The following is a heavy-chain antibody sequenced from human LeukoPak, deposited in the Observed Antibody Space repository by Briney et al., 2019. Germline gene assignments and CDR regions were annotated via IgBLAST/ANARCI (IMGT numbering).Heavy chain of an antibody. D-gene: IGHD6-25*01. Sequence: KPGGSLRLSCAAAGFTFSDYYMSWIRQAPGKGLEWVSYISSSGSTIYYADSVKGRFTISRDNSKNTLYLQMNSLRAEDTAVYYCAKVAYSSAYYFDYWGQGTLVTVSS. CDR1: GFTFSDYY. J-gene: IGHJ4*02. CDR2: ISSSGSTI. V-gene: IGHV3-11*01. CDR3: AKVAYSSAYYFDY.